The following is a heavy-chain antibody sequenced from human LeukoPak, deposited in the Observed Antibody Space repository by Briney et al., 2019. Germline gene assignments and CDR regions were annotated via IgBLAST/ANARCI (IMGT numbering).Heavy chain of an antibody. CDR1: GGSISSSSYY. Sequence: PSETLSLXCTVSGGSISSSSYYWGWIRQPPGKGLEWIGSIYYSGSTYYNPSLKSRVTISVDTSKNQFSLKLSSVTAADTAVYYCASIVVVPAATDYWGQGTLVTVSS. V-gene: IGHV4-39*01. D-gene: IGHD2-2*01. CDR3: ASIVVVPAATDY. CDR2: IYYSGST. J-gene: IGHJ4*02.